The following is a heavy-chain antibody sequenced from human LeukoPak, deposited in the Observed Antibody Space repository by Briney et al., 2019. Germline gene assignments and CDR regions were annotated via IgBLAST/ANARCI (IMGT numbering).Heavy chain of an antibody. J-gene: IGHJ4*02. CDR3: AKDLGSVTTSLV. D-gene: IGHD4-17*01. V-gene: IGHV3-23*01. Sequence: PGGSLRLSCAASGFTFSSYAMSWVRQAPGKGLEWVSAISGSGGSTYYADSVKGRFTISRDNSKNTLFLQMNSLRAEDTAVYYCAKDLGSVTTSLVWGQGTLVTVSS. CDR1: GFTFSSYA. CDR2: ISGSGGST.